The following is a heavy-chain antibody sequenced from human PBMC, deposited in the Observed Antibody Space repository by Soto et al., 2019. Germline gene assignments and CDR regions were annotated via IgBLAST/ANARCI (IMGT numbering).Heavy chain of an antibody. D-gene: IGHD3-10*01. CDR2: INHSGST. CDR3: ARGRGYYGSGRYPIGTYFDY. CDR1: GGSFSGYY. J-gene: IGHJ4*02. V-gene: IGHV4-34*01. Sequence: PSETLSLTCAVYGGSFSGYYWSWIRQPPGKGLEWIGEINHSGSTNYNPSLKSRVTISVDTSKNQFSLKLSSVTAADTAVYYCARGRGYYGSGRYPIGTYFDYWGQGTLVTVSS.